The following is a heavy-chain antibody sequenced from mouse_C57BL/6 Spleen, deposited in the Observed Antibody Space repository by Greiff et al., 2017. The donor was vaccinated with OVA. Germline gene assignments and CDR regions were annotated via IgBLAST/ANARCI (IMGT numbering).Heavy chain of an antibody. CDR2: IDPSDSYT. J-gene: IGHJ4*01. V-gene: IGHV1-50*01. CDR3: ARRGITHAMDY. D-gene: IGHD1-1*01. CDR1: GYTFTSYW. Sequence: QVQLQQPGAELVKPGASVKLSCKASGYTFTSYWMQWVKQRPGQGLEWIGEIDPSDSYTNYNQKFKGKATLTVDTSSSTAYMQLSSLTSEYSAVYYCARRGITHAMDYWGQGTSVTVSS.